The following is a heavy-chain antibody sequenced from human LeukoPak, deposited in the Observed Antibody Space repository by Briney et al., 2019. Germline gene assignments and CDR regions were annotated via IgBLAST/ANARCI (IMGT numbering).Heavy chain of an antibody. V-gene: IGHV4-30-4*08. CDR3: ARLGGENAFDI. J-gene: IGHJ3*02. CDR2: IYYSGST. CDR1: GGSFSSGDYY. D-gene: IGHD3-10*01. Sequence: SQTLSLTCTVSGGSFSSGDYYWSWIRQPPGKGLEWIGYIYYSGSTYYNPSLKSRVTISVDTSKNQFSLKLSSVTAADTAVYYCARLGGENAFDIWGQGTMVTVSS.